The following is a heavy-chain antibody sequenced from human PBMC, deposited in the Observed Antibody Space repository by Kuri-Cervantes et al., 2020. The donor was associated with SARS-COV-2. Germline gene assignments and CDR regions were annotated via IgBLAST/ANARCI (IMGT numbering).Heavy chain of an antibody. CDR3: ARGEGAAPDLDAFDI. V-gene: IGHV1-18*01. CDR2: ISAYNGNT. D-gene: IGHD1-26*01. CDR1: GYTFTSYG. Sequence: ASVKVSCKASGYTFTSYGINWVRQAPGQGLEWMGWISAYNGNTNYAQKLQGRVTMTTDTSTSTAYMELRSLRSDDTAVYYCARGEGAAPDLDAFDIWGQGTMVTVSS. J-gene: IGHJ3*02.